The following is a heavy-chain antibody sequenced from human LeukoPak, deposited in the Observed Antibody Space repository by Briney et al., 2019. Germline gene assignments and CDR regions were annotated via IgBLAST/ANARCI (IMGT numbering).Heavy chain of an antibody. CDR3: ATLVGSTFDYFQH. V-gene: IGHV3-7*01. J-gene: IGHJ1*01. CDR2: IKQDGSET. Sequence: GGSLRLSCAASKSNDWTGWVRQAPGKGLEWVANIKQDGSETYYADSVKGRFTISRDTAKNSMYLQMNSLRAEATALYYCATLVGSTFDYFQHWGRGTLVTVSS. D-gene: IGHD1-26*01. CDR1: KSNDW.